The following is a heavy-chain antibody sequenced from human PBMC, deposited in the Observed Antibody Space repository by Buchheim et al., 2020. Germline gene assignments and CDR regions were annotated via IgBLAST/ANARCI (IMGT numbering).Heavy chain of an antibody. CDR1: GGSIISDNHF. D-gene: IGHD2-15*01. J-gene: IGHJ3*02. CDR3: AREVDKRRLGADDAFDI. V-gene: IGHV4-30-4*01. CDR2: VFYSGTA. Sequence: QVQLQESGPGLVKPSQTLSLTCTVSGGSIISDNHFWSWLRQSPGKGLEWIGYVFYSGTAYYNPSFKSRVVISVDTSNNQFSLRLTSVTAADTAVYYCAREVDKRRLGADDAFDIWGQGT.